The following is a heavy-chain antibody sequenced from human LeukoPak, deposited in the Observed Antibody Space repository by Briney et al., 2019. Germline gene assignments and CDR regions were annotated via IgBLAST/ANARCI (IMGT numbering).Heavy chain of an antibody. Sequence: GASVKVSCKASGYTFTSYDINWVRQATGQGLEWMGWMNPNSGNTGYAQKFQGRVTMTRNTSISTAYMELSSLRSEDTAVYYCARGRRRYCSGGSCYYFDYWGQGTLVTVSS. CDR3: ARGRRRYCSGGSCYYFDY. D-gene: IGHD2-15*01. J-gene: IGHJ4*02. CDR2: MNPNSGNT. V-gene: IGHV1-8*01. CDR1: GYTFTSYD.